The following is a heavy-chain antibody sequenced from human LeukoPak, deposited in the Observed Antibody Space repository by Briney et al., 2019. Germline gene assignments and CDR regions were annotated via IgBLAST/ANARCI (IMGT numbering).Heavy chain of an antibody. D-gene: IGHD3-10*02. V-gene: IGHV3-30-3*01. J-gene: IGHJ5*02. Sequence: QPGRSLRLSCAASGLTLSRYAMHWVRQAPGKGLEWVAVISYDGSNKYYADSVKGRFTISRDNAKNSLYLQMNSLRAEDTAVYYCARDLFAADDSPLYPWGQGTLVTVSS. CDR1: GLTLSRYA. CDR3: ARDLFAADDSPLYP. CDR2: ISYDGSNK.